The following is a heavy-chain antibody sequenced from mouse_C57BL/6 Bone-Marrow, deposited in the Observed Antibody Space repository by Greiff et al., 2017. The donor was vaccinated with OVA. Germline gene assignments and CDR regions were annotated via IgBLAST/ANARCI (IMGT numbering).Heavy chain of an antibody. D-gene: IGHD4-1*01. CDR2: INPNNGGT. V-gene: IGHV1-26*01. Sequence: EVQLQQSGPELVKPGASVKISCKASGYTFTDYYMNWVKQSHGKSLEWIGDINPNNGGTSYNQKFKGKATLTVDKSSSTAYMELRSLTSEDSAVYYCAREKLLGRFAYWGQGTLVTVSA. CDR3: AREKLLGRFAY. J-gene: IGHJ3*01. CDR1: GYTFTDYY.